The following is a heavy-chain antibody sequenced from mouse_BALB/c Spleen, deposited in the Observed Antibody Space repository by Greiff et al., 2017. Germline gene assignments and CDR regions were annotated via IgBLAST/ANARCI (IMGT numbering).Heavy chain of an antibody. J-gene: IGHJ4*01. D-gene: IGHD4-1*01. CDR2: ISDGGSYT. Sequence: EVMLVESGGGLVKPGGSLKLSCAASGFTFSDYYMYWVRQTPEKRLEWVATISDGGSYTYYPDSVKGRFTISRDNAKNNLYLQMSSLKSEDTAMYYCARDGTDYAMDYWGQGTSVTVSS. CDR3: ARDGTDYAMDY. V-gene: IGHV5-4*02. CDR1: GFTFSDYY.